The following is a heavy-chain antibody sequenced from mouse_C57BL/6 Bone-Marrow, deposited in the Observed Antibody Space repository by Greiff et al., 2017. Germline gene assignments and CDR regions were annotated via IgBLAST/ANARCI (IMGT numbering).Heavy chain of an antibody. CDR1: GYTFTSYW. J-gene: IGHJ2*01. CDR2: IDPSDSYT. V-gene: IGHV1-59*01. CDR3: ARDYYGSSFDY. Sequence: QVQLQQPGAELVRPGTSVKLSCKASGYTFTSYWMHWVKQRPGQGLEWIGVIDPSDSYTNYNQKLKGKATLTVDTSSSTAYMQLSSLTSEDSAVYYCARDYYGSSFDYWGQGTTLTVSS. D-gene: IGHD1-1*01.